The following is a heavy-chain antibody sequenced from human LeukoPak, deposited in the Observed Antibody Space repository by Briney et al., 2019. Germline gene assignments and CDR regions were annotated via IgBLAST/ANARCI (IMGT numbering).Heavy chain of an antibody. Sequence: KPSETLSLTCTVSGGSISSSSYYWGWIRQPPGKGLEWIGSIYYSGSTYYNPSLKGRVTISVDTSKNQFSLKLSSVTAADTAVYYCARQTYSSGWYHYSYYLDYWGQGTLVTVSS. CDR1: GGSISSSSYY. CDR3: ARQTYSSGWYHYSYYLDY. CDR2: IYYSGST. J-gene: IGHJ4*02. V-gene: IGHV4-39*01. D-gene: IGHD6-19*01.